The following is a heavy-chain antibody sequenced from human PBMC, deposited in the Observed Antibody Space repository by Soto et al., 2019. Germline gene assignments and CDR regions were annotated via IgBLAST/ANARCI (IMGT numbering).Heavy chain of an antibody. Sequence: SETLSLTCAVYGGSFSGYYWSWIRQPPGKGLEWIGEINHSGSTNYNPSLKSRVTISVDTSKNQFSLKLSSVTAADTAVYYCARVSLRYFVTGAFDIWGQGTMVTVSS. CDR1: GGSFSGYY. CDR2: INHSGST. V-gene: IGHV4-34*01. D-gene: IGHD3-9*01. CDR3: ARVSLRYFVTGAFDI. J-gene: IGHJ3*02.